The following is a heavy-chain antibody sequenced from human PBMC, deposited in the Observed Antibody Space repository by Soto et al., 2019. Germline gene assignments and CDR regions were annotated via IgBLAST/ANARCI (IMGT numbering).Heavy chain of an antibody. CDR1: GGSVNSASYY. D-gene: IGHD1-26*01. V-gene: IGHV4-61*01. J-gene: IGHJ5*02. Sequence: PETLSLTCTVSGGSVNSASYYWSWIRQPPGKGLEWIGYVYYSGSTNYNPSLKSRVTISVDTSKDQFSLKLSSVTAADTAVYYCARVGGTLSNWFDPSGQGILVTVSS. CDR2: VYYSGST. CDR3: ARVGGTLSNWFDP.